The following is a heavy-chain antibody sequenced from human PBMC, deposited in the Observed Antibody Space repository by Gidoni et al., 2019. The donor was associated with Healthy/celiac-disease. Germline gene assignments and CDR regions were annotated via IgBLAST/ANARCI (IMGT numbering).Heavy chain of an antibody. V-gene: IGHV3-30*18. D-gene: IGHD1-26*01. J-gene: IGHJ3*02. CDR2: ISYDGSNK. CDR3: AKDWGESGSHTAFDI. Sequence: EWVAVISYDGSNKYDADSVKGRFTISRDNSKNTLYLQMNSLRAEDTAVYYCAKDWGESGSHTAFDIWGQGTMVTVSS.